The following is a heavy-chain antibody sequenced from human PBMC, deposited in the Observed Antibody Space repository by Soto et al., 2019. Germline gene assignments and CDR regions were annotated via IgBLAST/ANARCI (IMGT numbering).Heavy chain of an antibody. J-gene: IGHJ3*02. CDR1: GGSFSGYY. V-gene: IGHV4-34*01. Sequence: SETLSLTCAVYGGSFSGYYWSWIRQPPGKGLEWIGEINHSGSTNYNPSLKSRITISVDTSKNQFSLKLSSVTAADTAVYYCARIRLDYDSSGFTYGAFGIWGQGTMVTVSS. CDR2: INHSGST. CDR3: ARIRLDYDSSGFTYGAFGI. D-gene: IGHD3-22*01.